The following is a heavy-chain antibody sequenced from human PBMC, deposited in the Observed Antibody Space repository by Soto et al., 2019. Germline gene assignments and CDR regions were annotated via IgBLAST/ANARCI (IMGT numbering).Heavy chain of an antibody. CDR1: GGTFSSYT. V-gene: IGHV1-69*04. Sequence: SVKVSCKASGGTFSSYTVSWVRQAPGQGLEWMGRIIPLLGIANYAQKFQGRVTITADKSTSTAYMELSSLRSEDTAVYYCAREHYDILPGYDYWGQGTLVTVSS. D-gene: IGHD3-9*01. CDR3: AREHYDILPGYDY. J-gene: IGHJ4*02. CDR2: IIPLLGIA.